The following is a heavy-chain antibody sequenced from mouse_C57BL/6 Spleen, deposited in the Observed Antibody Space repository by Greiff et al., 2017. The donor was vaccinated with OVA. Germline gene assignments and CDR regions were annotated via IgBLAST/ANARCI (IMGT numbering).Heavy chain of an antibody. D-gene: IGHD1-1*01. CDR3: ARRGYGSSYGNFDY. J-gene: IGHJ2*01. CDR2: IHPNSGST. Sequence: QVQLQQPGAELVKPGASVKLSCTASGYTFTGYWMHWVKQRPGQGLEWIGMIHPNSGSTNYTEKFKGKATLTVDKSSSTAYMQLSSLTSEDSAVYYGARRGYGSSYGNFDYWGQGTTLTVSS. V-gene: IGHV1-64*01. CDR1: GYTFTGYW.